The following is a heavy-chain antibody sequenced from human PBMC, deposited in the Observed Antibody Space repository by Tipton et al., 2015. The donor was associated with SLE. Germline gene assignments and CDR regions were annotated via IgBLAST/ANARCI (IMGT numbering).Heavy chain of an antibody. CDR1: GGSFSGYY. D-gene: IGHD3-22*01. Sequence: GLVKPSETLSLTCAVYGGSFSGYYWSWIRQPPGKGLEWIGEINHSGSTNYNPSLKSRVTISVDTSKDQFSLKLSSVTAADTAVYYCARGFYHGSGGTGWFDPWGQGTLVTVSS. CDR3: ARGFYHGSGGTGWFDP. V-gene: IGHV4-34*01. CDR2: INHSGST. J-gene: IGHJ5*02.